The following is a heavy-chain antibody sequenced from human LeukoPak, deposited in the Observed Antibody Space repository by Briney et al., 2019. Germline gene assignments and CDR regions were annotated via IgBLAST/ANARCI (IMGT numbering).Heavy chain of an antibody. J-gene: IGHJ4*02. CDR1: GFTFDDYA. CDR2: ISWNSGSI. D-gene: IGHD3-22*01. CDR3: AKDMSESMIVVFDY. Sequence: GRSLRLSCAASGFTFDDYAMHWVRQAPGKGLEWVSGISWNSGSIGYADSVKGRFTISRDNAKNSLYLQMNSLRAEDTALYYCAKDMSESMIVVFDYWGQGTLVTVS. V-gene: IGHV3-9*01.